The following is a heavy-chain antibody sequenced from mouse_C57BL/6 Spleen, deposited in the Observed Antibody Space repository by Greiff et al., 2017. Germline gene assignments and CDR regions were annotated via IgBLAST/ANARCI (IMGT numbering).Heavy chain of an antibody. Sequence: QVQLQQSGPGLVQPSQSLSITCTVSGFSLTRYGVHWVRQSPGKGLEWRGVIWRGGSTDYNAAFMSRLSITKDNAKSQVFLKMSRLQADDTAIYYCAKDGPQNDARDYWGQGTSVTVSS. J-gene: IGHJ4*01. CDR3: AKDGPQNDARDY. CDR1: GFSLTRYG. D-gene: IGHD2-3*01. V-gene: IGHV2-5*01. CDR2: IWRGGST.